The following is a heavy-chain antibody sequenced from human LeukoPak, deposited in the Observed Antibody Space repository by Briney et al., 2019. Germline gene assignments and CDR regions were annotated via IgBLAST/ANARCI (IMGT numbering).Heavy chain of an antibody. J-gene: IGHJ4*02. CDR3: ARDFTR. CDR2: ISHSGSI. D-gene: IGHD3-3*01. Sequence: SETRSLTCAVYGGSFSGYYWIWIRQPPGKGLEWIGEISHSGSINYNPSLKSRVIISVDTSKNQFSLKLSSVTAADTAVYYCARDFTRWGKGTLVTVSS. CDR1: GGSFSGYY. V-gene: IGHV4-34*01.